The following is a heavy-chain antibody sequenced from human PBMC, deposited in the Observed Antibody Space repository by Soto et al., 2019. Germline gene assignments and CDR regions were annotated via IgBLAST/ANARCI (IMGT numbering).Heavy chain of an antibody. CDR1: GGIFSTYA. CDR3: ARDRDDYGSGNYYNRSDF. V-gene: IGHV1-69*01. CDR2: IIPLFGTP. D-gene: IGHD3-10*01. J-gene: IGHJ4*02. Sequence: QVQLVQSGAEVKKPGSSVKVSCKASGGIFSTYAISWLRQAPGQGLEWMGGIIPLFGTPNYAQRFQGRVTITAGESTSTAYMELSRLRSEDTAVYYCARDRDDYGSGNYYNRSDFWGQGTLVTVSS.